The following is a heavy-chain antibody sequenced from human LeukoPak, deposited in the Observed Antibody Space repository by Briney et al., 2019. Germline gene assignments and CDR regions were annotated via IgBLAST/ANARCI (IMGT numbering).Heavy chain of an antibody. V-gene: IGHV4-59*12. Sequence: PSETLSLTCTVSGDSINNYYWSWIRQPPGKGLEWIGYVYYSGSTKYNPSLKSRVIISVDKSKNHFSLKLSSVTAADTAVYYCATYFYGEYASYYFDYWGQGTLVTVSS. CDR3: ATYFYGEYASYYFDY. CDR2: VYYSGST. J-gene: IGHJ4*02. CDR1: GDSINNYY. D-gene: IGHD4-17*01.